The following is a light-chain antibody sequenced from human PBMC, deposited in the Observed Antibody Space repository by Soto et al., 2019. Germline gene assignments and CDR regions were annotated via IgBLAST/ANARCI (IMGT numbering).Light chain of an antibody. CDR1: QSVYSY. V-gene: IGKV1-39*01. CDR2: ASS. CDR3: QQYGSSRT. J-gene: IGKJ1*01. Sequence: DIQMTQSPSSLSASVGDTVTITCRANQSVYSYLNWYLQKSGKAPELLLYASSSLQSGAPRRFSGSGSGTTFTLTISRLEPEDFAVYYCQQYGSSRTFGQGTKVDIK.